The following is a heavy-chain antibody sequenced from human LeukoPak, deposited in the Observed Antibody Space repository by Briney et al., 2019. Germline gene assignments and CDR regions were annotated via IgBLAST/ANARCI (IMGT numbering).Heavy chain of an antibody. CDR3: AKDQRYCSGGSCYGWFDP. D-gene: IGHD2-15*01. CDR1: GFTFSTYA. V-gene: IGHV3-23*01. CDR2: ISVSGDST. J-gene: IGHJ5*02. Sequence: GGALRISCAASGFTFSTYAMTWVRQAPGKGLEWVASISVSGDSTYYADSVKGRFSISRDNSKNTLYLQMNSLRAEDTAVYYCAKDQRYCSGGSCYGWFDPWGQGTLVTVSS.